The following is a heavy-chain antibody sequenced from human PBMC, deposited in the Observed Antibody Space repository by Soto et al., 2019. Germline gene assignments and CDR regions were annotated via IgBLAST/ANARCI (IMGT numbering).Heavy chain of an antibody. CDR3: ARGRGSSLQLHY. J-gene: IGHJ4*02. Sequence: PSETLSLTCTVSGGSISSGGYYWSWIRQHPGKGLEWIGYIYHSGTTYYNPSLKSRLTMSLDTPKNQFSLRLNSVTAADTAVYYCARGRGSSLQLHYWGQGALVTVSS. V-gene: IGHV4-61*08. CDR1: GGSISSGGYY. D-gene: IGHD1-1*01. CDR2: IYHSGTT.